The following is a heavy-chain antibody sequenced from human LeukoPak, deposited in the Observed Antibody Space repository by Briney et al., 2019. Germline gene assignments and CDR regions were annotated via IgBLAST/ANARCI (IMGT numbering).Heavy chain of an antibody. CDR2: IYSGGST. Sequence: GSLRLSCAASGFTVSSNYMSCVRQAPGKGLEWVSVIYSGGSTYYADSVKGRFAISRDNSKNTLYLQMNSLRAEDTAVYYCAIVGATDAFDIWGQGTMVTVSS. J-gene: IGHJ3*02. D-gene: IGHD1-26*01. CDR1: GFTVSSNY. V-gene: IGHV3-66*01. CDR3: AIVGATDAFDI.